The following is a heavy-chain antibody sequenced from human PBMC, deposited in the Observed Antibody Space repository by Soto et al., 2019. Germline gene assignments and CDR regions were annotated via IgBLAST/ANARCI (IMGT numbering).Heavy chain of an antibody. V-gene: IGHV1-46*03. Sequence: QVQMVQSGAEVKKPGASVKVSCKASGYTFTSYYMHWVRQAPGQGLEWMGIINPRGGSTSYAQKFQGRVTMTRDTSTSTVYMELSSLRSEDTAVYYCARSWACGPYFDDWGQGTLVTVSS. D-gene: IGHD2-21*01. CDR1: GYTFTSYY. CDR3: ARSWACGPYFDD. CDR2: INPRGGST. J-gene: IGHJ4*02.